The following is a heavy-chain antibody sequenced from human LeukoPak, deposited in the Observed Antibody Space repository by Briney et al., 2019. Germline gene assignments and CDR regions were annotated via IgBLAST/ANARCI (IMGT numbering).Heavy chain of an antibody. Sequence: GGSLRLSCAGSGFTFRSYGMSWVRQAPGKGLEWVSSISGYGDYTYNADSVQGRFTSSRDNSKNTLYLQMNSLRAEDAAIYYCATSPDIEASGTLYYLDYWGQGTLVTVSS. CDR3: ATSPDIEASGTLYYLDY. CDR1: GFTFRSYG. V-gene: IGHV3-23*01. CDR2: ISGYGDYT. D-gene: IGHD1-14*01. J-gene: IGHJ4*02.